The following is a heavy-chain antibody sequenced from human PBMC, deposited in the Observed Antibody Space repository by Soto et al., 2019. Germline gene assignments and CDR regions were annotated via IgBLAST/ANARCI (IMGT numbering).Heavy chain of an antibody. CDR1: GFTFDDYA. CDR3: AKDFGFGENDAFDI. CDR2: ISWNSGSI. Sequence: EVQLVESGGGLVRPGRSLRLSCAASGFTFDDYAMHWVRQAPGKGLEWVSGISWNSGSIGYADSVKGRFTISRDNAKNSLYLQMKSLRAEDTALYYCAKDFGFGENDAFDIWGQGTMVTVSS. D-gene: IGHD3-10*01. V-gene: IGHV3-9*01. J-gene: IGHJ3*02.